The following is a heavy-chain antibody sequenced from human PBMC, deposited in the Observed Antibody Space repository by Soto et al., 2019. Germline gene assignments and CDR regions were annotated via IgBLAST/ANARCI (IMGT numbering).Heavy chain of an antibody. CDR1: GYTFTGYY. D-gene: IGHD1-1*01. CDR3: ARVPSRRRNDMYYLEY. Sequence: ASVKVSCKASGYTFTGYYMYWVRQAPGQGVEWMGWINPNSGGTNYAQKFQGWGTMTRDTSISTAYMELRRLRSDDTAVYYCARVPSRRRNDMYYLEYWGQGTMVAVSS. CDR2: INPNSGGT. J-gene: IGHJ4*02. V-gene: IGHV1-2*04.